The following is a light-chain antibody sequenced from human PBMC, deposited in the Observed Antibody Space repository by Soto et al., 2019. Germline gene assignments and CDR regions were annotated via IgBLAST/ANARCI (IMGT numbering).Light chain of an antibody. CDR2: GNS. V-gene: IGLV1-40*01. CDR1: SSNIGAGYD. CDR3: QSYDSSLSGRVV. J-gene: IGLJ2*01. Sequence: VLTQPPSVSGAPGQRVTISCTGSSSNIGAGYDVHWYQQLPGTAPKLLIYGNSNRPSGVPDRFSGSKSGTSASLAITGLQAEDEADYYCQSYDSSLSGRVVFGGGTKLTVL.